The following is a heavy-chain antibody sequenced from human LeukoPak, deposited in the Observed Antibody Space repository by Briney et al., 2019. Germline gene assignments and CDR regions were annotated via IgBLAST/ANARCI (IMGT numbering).Heavy chain of an antibody. Sequence: KRGESLKISFKGSGHNFTNHWIAWERQMPGKGLESMGIIYPDDSDTRVSPSFQRQVTLSADKSASTAYLQWTSLKASDTPRYYFAKLPIQGRRTYNYYMDFWGKGPSVTVSS. D-gene: IGHD5-18*01. J-gene: IGHJ6*03. CDR1: GHNFTNHW. CDR3: AKLPIQGRRTYNYYMDF. V-gene: IGHV5-51*01. CDR2: IYPDDSDT.